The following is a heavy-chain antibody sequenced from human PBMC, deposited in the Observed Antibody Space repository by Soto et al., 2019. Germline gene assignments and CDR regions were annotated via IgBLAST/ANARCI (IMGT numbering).Heavy chain of an antibody. CDR1: GFSFSSYA. D-gene: IGHD4-17*01. Sequence: QLLESGGGLVQPGGSLRLSCEASGFSFSSYALSWVRQAPGTGLEWGATFSAGGRAYYADSVKGRFTIAKDTSKNTLRLQASSLRDEDTAVYYCAKESMPQHYGATLDYWGQGTRVTVSS. CDR2: FSAGGRA. J-gene: IGHJ4*02. CDR3: AKESMPQHYGATLDY. V-gene: IGHV3-23*01.